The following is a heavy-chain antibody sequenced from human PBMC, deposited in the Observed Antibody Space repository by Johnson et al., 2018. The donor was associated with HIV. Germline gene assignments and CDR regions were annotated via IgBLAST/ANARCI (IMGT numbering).Heavy chain of an antibody. CDR1: GFTFSSYA. J-gene: IGHJ3*02. CDR3: AKRIAIGDGTTGAFDI. Sequence: VQLVESGGGLVQPGGSLRLSCAASGFTFSSYAMSWVRQAPGKGLEWVSYISSSGTSIHYADSVKGRFTISRDNSKNTLYLQMKSLRPEDTAVYYCAKRIAIGDGTTGAFDIWGQGTMVTVSS. V-gene: IGHV3-23*04. CDR2: ISSSGTSI. D-gene: IGHD2/OR15-2a*01.